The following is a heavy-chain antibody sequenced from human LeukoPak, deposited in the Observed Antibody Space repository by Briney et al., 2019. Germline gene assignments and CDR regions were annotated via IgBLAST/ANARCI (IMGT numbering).Heavy chain of an antibody. CDR3: ARGGMYSSYSY. Sequence: SETLSLTCAVYGGSFSGYYWSWIRQPPGKGLEWIGEINHSGSTNYNPSLTSRVTISVDTSKNQFSLKLSSVTAADTAVYYCARGGMYSSYSYWGQGTLVTVSS. J-gene: IGHJ4*02. D-gene: IGHD6-19*01. CDR1: GGSFSGYY. V-gene: IGHV4-34*01. CDR2: INHSGST.